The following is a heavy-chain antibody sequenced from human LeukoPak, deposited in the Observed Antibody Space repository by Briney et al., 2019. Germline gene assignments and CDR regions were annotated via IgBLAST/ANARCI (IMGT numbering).Heavy chain of an antibody. J-gene: IGHJ4*02. V-gene: IGHV3-30*03. CDR3: AMGGYSYGY. CDR2: MSYDGSNK. CDR1: GFTFSSYG. Sequence: GGSLRLSCAASGFTFSSYGMHWVRQAPGKGLEWVAVMSYDGSNKYYADSVKGRFTISRDNSKNTLYLQMNSLRAEDTAVYYCAMGGYSYGYWGQGTLVTVSS. D-gene: IGHD5-18*01.